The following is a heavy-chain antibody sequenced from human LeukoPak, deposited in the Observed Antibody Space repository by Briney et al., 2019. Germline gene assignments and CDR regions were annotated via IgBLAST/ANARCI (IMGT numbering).Heavy chain of an antibody. Sequence: SETLSLTCAVYGGSFSGYYWSWIRQPPGKGLEWIGEINHSGSTNYNPSLKSRVTISVDTSKNQFSLKLSSVTAADTAVYFCARIFGFGGGYFDYWGQGTLVTVSS. CDR1: GGSFSGYY. D-gene: IGHD3-10*01. V-gene: IGHV4-34*01. CDR3: ARIFGFGGGYFDY. CDR2: INHSGST. J-gene: IGHJ4*02.